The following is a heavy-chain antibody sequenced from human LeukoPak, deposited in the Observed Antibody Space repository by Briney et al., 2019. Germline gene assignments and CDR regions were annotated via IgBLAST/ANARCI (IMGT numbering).Heavy chain of an antibody. J-gene: IGHJ1*01. CDR3: ARDRFTGYSRGYFQH. CDR2: IIPIFGTA. Sequence: GASVKVSCKASGGIFSSYAISWVRQAPGQGLEWMGRIIPIFGTANYAQIFQDRVTITMDESTSTAYMELSSLRFEGTAVYYCARDRFTGYSRGYFQHWGQGTLVTVSS. CDR1: GGIFSSYA. V-gene: IGHV1-69*05. D-gene: IGHD3-9*01.